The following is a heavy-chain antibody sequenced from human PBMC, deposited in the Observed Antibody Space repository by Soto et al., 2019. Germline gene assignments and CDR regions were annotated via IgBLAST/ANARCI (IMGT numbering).Heavy chain of an antibody. CDR2: IYYSGGT. J-gene: IGHJ4*02. CDR3: ARSLLLWFGELSDYYDSSGYYFDY. D-gene: IGHD3-22*01. V-gene: IGHV4-39*01. CDR1: GGSISSSSYY. Sequence: TLSLTCTVSGGSISSSSYYWGWIRQPPGKGLEWIGSIYYSGGTYYNPSLKSRVTISVDTSKNQFSLKLSSVTAADTAVYYCARSLLLWFGELSDYYDSSGYYFDYWGQGTLVTVSS.